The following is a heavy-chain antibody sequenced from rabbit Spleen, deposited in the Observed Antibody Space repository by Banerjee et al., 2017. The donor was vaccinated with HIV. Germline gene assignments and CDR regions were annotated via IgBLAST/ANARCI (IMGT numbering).Heavy chain of an antibody. CDR2: IYAGDSDYI. V-gene: IGHV1S40*01. J-gene: IGHJ6*01. CDR1: GFSFSSGYY. CDR3: ARDSASSFSSYGMDL. Sequence: QSLEESGGDLVKPGASLTLTCTASGFSFSSGYYMCWVRQAPGKGLEWIACIYAGDSDYIYYASWAKGRFTISKTSSTTVTLQMTSLTAADTATYFCARDSASSFSSYGMDLWGPGTLVTVS. D-gene: IGHD8-1*01.